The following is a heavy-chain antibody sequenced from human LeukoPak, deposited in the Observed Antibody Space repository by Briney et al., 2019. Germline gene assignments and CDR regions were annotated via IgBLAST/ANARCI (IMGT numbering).Heavy chain of an antibody. D-gene: IGHD4-23*01. CDR3: ARDYGGNPGAFDI. J-gene: IGHJ3*02. Sequence: ASVKVSCKASGGTFSSYAISWVRQAPGQGLEWMGGIIPIFGTANYAQKFQGRVTITADESTSTAYMELSSLRSEDTAVYYCARDYGGNPGAFDIWGQGTMVTVSS. V-gene: IGHV1-69*13. CDR1: GGTFSSYA. CDR2: IIPIFGTA.